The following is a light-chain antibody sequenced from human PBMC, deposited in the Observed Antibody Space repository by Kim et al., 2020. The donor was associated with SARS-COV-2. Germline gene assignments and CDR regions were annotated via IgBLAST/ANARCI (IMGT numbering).Light chain of an antibody. CDR1: KLGDIY. Sequence: SYELTQPPSVSVSPGQTANITCSGNKLGDIYISWYQHKPGQSPLLLLYQDNKRGSGIPERLSGSNSGNTATLTISGAQAMDEADYYCQAWDSSAFWVFGGGTQLTVL. CDR2: QDN. J-gene: IGLJ3*02. CDR3: QAWDSSAFWV. V-gene: IGLV3-1*01.